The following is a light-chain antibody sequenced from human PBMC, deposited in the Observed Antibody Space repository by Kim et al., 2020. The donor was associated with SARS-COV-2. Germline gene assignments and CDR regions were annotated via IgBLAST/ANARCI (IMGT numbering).Light chain of an antibody. CDR3: QQYGSSWT. Sequence: EIVLTQSPGTLCLSPGYRATLSCRASQSVYSDYLAWYQQKPGQAPRLLIHEASIRATGIPDRFSGSGSGTDFTLTIRRLQPEDFAVYYCQQYGSSWTFGQGTKVEIK. CDR1: QSVYSDY. CDR2: EAS. J-gene: IGKJ1*01. V-gene: IGKV3-20*01.